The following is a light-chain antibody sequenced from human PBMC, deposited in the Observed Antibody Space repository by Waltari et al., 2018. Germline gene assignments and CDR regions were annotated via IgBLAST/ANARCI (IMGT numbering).Light chain of an antibody. J-gene: IGKJ5*01. CDR3: QQYSSSPIT. V-gene: IGKV4-1*01. CDR2: WAS. CDR1: QSLFFGASGKNY. Sequence: DIVLTQSPDSLAVSLGERATIDCWSSQSLFFGASGKNYLAWYQQKPGQPPKVLIYWASTREAGVPERISGSGSGAHFTLTVDSLQAEDVVVYYCQQYSSSPITFGQGTRLEI.